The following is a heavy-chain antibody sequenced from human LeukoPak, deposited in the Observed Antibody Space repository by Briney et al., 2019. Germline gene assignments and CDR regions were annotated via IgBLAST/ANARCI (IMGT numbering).Heavy chain of an antibody. Sequence: PGRSLRLSCAASGFTFSSYAMHWVRQAPGKGLEYVSAISSNGGSTYYADSVKGRFTISRDNSKNTLYLQMSSLRAEDTAVYYCVNAVTYYDFWSGYSHDYWGQGTLVTVSS. CDR1: GFTFSSYA. V-gene: IGHV3-64D*06. D-gene: IGHD3-3*01. J-gene: IGHJ4*02. CDR2: ISSNGGST. CDR3: VNAVTYYDFWSGYSHDY.